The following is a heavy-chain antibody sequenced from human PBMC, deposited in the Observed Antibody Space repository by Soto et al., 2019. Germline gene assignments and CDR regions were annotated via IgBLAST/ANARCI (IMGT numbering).Heavy chain of an antibody. J-gene: IGHJ3*02. CDR2: IYYSGST. CDR3: ASRRDSSGYLGAFDI. Sequence: ETXYLTSTDSGGSITIYYWSCNRQPPGKGLEWIGYIYYSGSTNYNPSLKSRVTISVDTSKNQFSLKLSSVTAADTAVYYCASRRDSSGYLGAFDIWGQGTMVTFXS. CDR1: GGSITIYY. V-gene: IGHV4-59*01. D-gene: IGHD3-22*01.